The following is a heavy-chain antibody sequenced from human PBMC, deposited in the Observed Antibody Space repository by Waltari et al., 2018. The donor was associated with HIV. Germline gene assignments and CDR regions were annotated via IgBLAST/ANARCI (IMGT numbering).Heavy chain of an antibody. CDR1: GYTFSSYA. Sequence: QVQLVQSGAEVKKPGASVKVSCKASGYTFSSYAINWVRQAPGQGLEWMGWDSAYNGNRNYAQTFHGTVTMTTDKSTITAYMELRSLRSDDTAVYYCARGGGVVVGAMFDYWGQGTLVTVSS. CDR2: DSAYNGNR. J-gene: IGHJ4*02. D-gene: IGHD2-2*01. V-gene: IGHV1-18*01. CDR3: ARGGGVVVGAMFDY.